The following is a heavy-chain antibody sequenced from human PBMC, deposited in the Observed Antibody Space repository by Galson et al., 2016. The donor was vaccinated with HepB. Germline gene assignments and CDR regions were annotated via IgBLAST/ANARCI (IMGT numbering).Heavy chain of an antibody. J-gene: IGHJ5*01. Sequence: ETLSLTCTVSGGSIVSSIYYWGWIRQPPGKGLEWIGTIYDDGNTYYSPSLKSRVTISVDTSKNQFSLNLNSVTAADTAVYYCSGLGTLAGTFGECSDPWGRGTLVTVSS. CDR2: IYDDGNT. CDR1: GGSIVSSIYY. D-gene: IGHD3-16*01. CDR3: SGLGTLAGTFGECSDP. V-gene: IGHV4-39*01.